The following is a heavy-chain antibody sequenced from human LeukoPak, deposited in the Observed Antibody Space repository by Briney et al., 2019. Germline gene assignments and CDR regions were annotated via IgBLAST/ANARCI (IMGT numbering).Heavy chain of an antibody. CDR2: ISSSGSTI. CDR3: ASGITMVREIDY. V-gene: IGHV3-11*04. D-gene: IGHD3-10*01. CDR1: GFTFSDYY. J-gene: IGHJ4*02. Sequence: GGSLRLSCAASGFTFSDYYMSWIRQAPGKGLEWVSYISSSGSTIYYADSVNGRFTISSDNAKNSLYLQMNSLRAEDTAVYYCASGITMVREIDYWGQGTLVTVSS.